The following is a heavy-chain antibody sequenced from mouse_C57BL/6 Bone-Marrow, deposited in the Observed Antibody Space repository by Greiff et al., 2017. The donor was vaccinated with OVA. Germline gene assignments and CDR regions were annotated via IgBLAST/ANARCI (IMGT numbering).Heavy chain of an antibody. CDR1: GFSFNTYA. Sequence: VQLKESGGGLVQPKGSLKLSCAASGFSFNTYAMNWVRQAPGKGLEWVARIRSKSNNYATYYADSVKDRFTISRDDSESMLYLQMNNLKTEDTAMYYCVRHDYGGAWFAYWGQGTLVTVSA. J-gene: IGHJ3*01. V-gene: IGHV10-1*01. CDR3: VRHDYGGAWFAY. CDR2: IRSKSNNYAT. D-gene: IGHD2-4*01.